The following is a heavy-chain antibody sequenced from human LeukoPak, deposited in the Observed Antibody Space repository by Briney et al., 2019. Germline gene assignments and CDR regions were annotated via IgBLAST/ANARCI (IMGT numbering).Heavy chain of an antibody. D-gene: IGHD6-13*01. J-gene: IGHJ4*02. V-gene: IGHV4-39*01. CDR3: ARHRGGIAAAVDY. Sequence: WVRQPPGKGLEWIGNIYYSGSTYYNPSLKSRVTISVDTSKNQFSLKLSSVTAADTAVYYCARHRGGIAAAVDYWGQGTLVTVSS. CDR2: IYYSGST.